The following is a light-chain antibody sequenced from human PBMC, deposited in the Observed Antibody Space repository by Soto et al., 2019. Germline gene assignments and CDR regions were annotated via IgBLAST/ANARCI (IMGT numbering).Light chain of an antibody. V-gene: IGKV1-5*01. Sequence: DIQMTQSPSTLSASVGDRVTITCRASPSISTWLDWYQQKPRKAPKLLIFEATTLETGAPSRVSGSGSGTDFPLTITSLQPDDLATDYCEQYSTSFPFRQGTKVEGK. CDR1: PSISTW. CDR3: EQYSTSFP. J-gene: IGKJ1*01. CDR2: EAT.